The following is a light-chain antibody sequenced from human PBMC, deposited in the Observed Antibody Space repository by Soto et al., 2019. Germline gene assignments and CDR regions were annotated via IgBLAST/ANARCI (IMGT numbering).Light chain of an antibody. J-gene: IGKJ4*01. CDR3: QQYIRWPLT. V-gene: IGKV3-15*01. CDR1: QRVSSN. CDR2: GAS. Sequence: EIVMTQSPATLSVSSGERATLSCRASQRVSSNLAWYQQKPGQAPRLLIYGASTRATGIPARFSGSGSETEFTLTISSLQSEDYALYFCQQYIRWPLTFGGGTKVEIK.